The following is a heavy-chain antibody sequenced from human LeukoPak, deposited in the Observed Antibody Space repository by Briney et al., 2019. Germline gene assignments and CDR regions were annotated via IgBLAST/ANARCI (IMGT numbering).Heavy chain of an antibody. CDR3: ARHGSSYSFDS. CDR2: IYYSGST. D-gene: IGHD6-13*01. J-gene: IGHJ4*02. Sequence: PGGSLRLSCAASGFTFSNYAMNWIRQPPGKGLEWIGSIYYSGSTYYNPSLKSRVTISKDTSKNQFSVRLSSVTAADTAVYYCARHGSSYSFDSWGQGTLVTVSS. V-gene: IGHV4-38-2*01. CDR1: GFTFSNYA.